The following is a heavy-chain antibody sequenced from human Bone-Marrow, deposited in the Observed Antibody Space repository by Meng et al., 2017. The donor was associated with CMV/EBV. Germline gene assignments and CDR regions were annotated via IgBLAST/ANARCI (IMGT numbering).Heavy chain of an antibody. CDR3: TRDSPSSVIAARTFY. V-gene: IGHV3-49*04. CDR2: IRSKAYGGTT. CDR1: GFTFGDYA. Sequence: GESLKISCTASGFTFGDYAMSWVRQAPGKGLEWVGFIRSKAYGGTTEYAASVKGRFTVSRDDSKSIAYLQMNSLKTEDTSVYYCTRDSPSSVIAARTFYCGQGTLVTVSS. D-gene: IGHD6-6*01. J-gene: IGHJ4*02.